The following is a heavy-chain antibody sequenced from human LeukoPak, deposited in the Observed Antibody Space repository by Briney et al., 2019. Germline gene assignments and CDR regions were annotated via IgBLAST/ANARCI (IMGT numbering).Heavy chain of an antibody. Sequence: ASVKVSCKASGGTFSSYAISWVRQAPGQGLEWMGGTIPIFGTANYAQKFQGRVTITADESTSTAYMELSSLRSEDTAVYYCAGGRGSSSWYRFWYFDLWGRGTLVTVSS. CDR2: TIPIFGTA. D-gene: IGHD6-13*01. CDR3: AGGRGSSSWYRFWYFDL. V-gene: IGHV1-69*13. CDR1: GGTFSSYA. J-gene: IGHJ2*01.